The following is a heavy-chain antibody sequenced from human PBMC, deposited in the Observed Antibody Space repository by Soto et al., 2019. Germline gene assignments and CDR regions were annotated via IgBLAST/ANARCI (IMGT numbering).Heavy chain of an antibody. J-gene: IGHJ6*03. CDR1: GYTFTSYD. CDR2: MNPNSGNT. Sequence: ASVQVSCKASGYTFTSYDINWVRQATGQGLEWMGWMNPNSGNTGYAQKFQGRVTMTRNTSISTAYMELSSLRSEDTAVYYCARGRESKYYYYYYYMDVWGKGTTVTVSS. CDR3: ARGRESKYYYYYYYMDV. V-gene: IGHV1-8*01.